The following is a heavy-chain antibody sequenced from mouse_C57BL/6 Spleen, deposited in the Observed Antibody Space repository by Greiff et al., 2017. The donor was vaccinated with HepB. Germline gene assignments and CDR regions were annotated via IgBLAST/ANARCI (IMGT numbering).Heavy chain of an antibody. V-gene: IGHV5-4*01. CDR1: GFTFSSYA. J-gene: IGHJ2*01. Sequence: EVQLVESGGGLVKPGGSLKLSCAASGFTFSSYAMSWVRQTPEKRLEWVATISDGGSYTYYPDNVKGRFTISRDNAKNNLYLQMSHLKSEDTAMYYCARDFGYGSTVGRDYFDYWGQGTTLTVSS. CDR2: ISDGGSYT. D-gene: IGHD1-1*01. CDR3: ARDFGYGSTVGRDYFDY.